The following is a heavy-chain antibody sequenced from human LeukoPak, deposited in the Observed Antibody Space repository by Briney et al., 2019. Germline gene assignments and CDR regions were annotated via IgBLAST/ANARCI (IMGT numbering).Heavy chain of an antibody. V-gene: IGHV1-18*04. CDR1: GYTFTGYY. J-gene: IGHJ6*02. CDR3: ARDLGDPIWGFWSGKDPHYHYYYYYGMDV. CDR2: ISAYNGNT. D-gene: IGHD3-3*01. Sequence: GASVKVSCKASGYTFTGYYMHWVRQAPGQGLEWMGWISAYNGNTNYAQKLQGRVTMTTDTSTSTAYMELRSLRSDDTAVYYCARDLGDPIWGFWSGKDPHYHYYYYYGMDVWGQGTTVTVSS.